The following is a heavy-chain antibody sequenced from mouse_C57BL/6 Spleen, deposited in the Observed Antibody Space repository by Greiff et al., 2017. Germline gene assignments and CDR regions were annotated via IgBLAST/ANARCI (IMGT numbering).Heavy chain of an antibody. CDR3: ARKDDGSSYRFAY. V-gene: IGHV2-2*01. J-gene: IGHJ3*01. Sequence: QVQLKESGPGLVQPSQSLSITCTVSGFSLTSYGVHWVRQSPGKGLEWLGVIWSGGSTDYNAAFISRLSIRKDNSKSQVFFKMNSLQADDTAIYYCARKDDGSSYRFAYWGQGTLVTVSA. CDR2: IWSGGST. D-gene: IGHD1-1*01. CDR1: GFSLTSYG.